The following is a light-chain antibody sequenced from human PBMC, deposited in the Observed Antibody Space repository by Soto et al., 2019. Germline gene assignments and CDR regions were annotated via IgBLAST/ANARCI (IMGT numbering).Light chain of an antibody. J-gene: IGKJ1*01. CDR3: MQALQTPPWT. CDR1: QSLLHSNGYNY. CDR2: FGS. V-gene: IGKV2-28*01. Sequence: DIVMTQSPLSLPVTPGEPASISCRSSQSLLHSNGYNYLDWYLQKPGQSPQLLIYFGSNRASGVPDRFSGSGSGTELTLKISRVEAEDVGVHYCMQALQTPPWTFGQGTKVEI.